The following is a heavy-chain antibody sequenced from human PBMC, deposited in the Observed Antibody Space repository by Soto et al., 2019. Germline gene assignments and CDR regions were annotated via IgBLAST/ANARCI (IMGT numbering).Heavy chain of an antibody. CDR3: ARYCSSTSCYVR. CDR2: IKPSGGST. CDR1: GYTFTSYY. J-gene: IGHJ4*02. Sequence: QVQLVQSGAEVKKPGASVKVSCKASGYTFTSYYMHWVRQAPGQGIEWMGIIKPSGGSTSYAQKFQGRVTMTRDTSTSTVYMELSSLRSEDTAVDYCARYCSSTSCYVRWGQGTLVTVSS. D-gene: IGHD2-2*01. V-gene: IGHV1-46*03.